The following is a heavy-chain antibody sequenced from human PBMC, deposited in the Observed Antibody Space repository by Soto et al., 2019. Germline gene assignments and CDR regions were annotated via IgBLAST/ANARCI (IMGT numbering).Heavy chain of an antibody. D-gene: IGHD6-19*01. V-gene: IGHV4-59*01. CDR2: IYSSGST. J-gene: IGHJ3*01. CDR1: GGSISSYY. CDR3: ARDGGYSSGWSEAFDV. Sequence: PSETLSLTCTFSGGSISSYYWSWIRQPPGKELEWIGYIYSSGSTQYNPSLKSRVSISVDMSRNQFSLKLTPVTAADTAVYYCARDGGYSSGWSEAFDVWGQGTMVTVSS.